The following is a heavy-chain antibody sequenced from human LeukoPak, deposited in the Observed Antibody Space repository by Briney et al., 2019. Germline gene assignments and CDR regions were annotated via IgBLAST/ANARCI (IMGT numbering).Heavy chain of an antibody. V-gene: IGHV3-23*01. CDR2: ISGSGGST. Sequence: PGGSLRRSCAASGFTFSSYAMSWVRQAPGKGLEWVSGISGSGGSTYYADSVKGRFTISRDNSKNTLYLQMNSLRAEDTAVYYCATPPLEWQPPTGEHAFDIWGQGTMVTVSS. D-gene: IGHD1-1*01. CDR1: GFTFSSYA. CDR3: ATPPLEWQPPTGEHAFDI. J-gene: IGHJ3*02.